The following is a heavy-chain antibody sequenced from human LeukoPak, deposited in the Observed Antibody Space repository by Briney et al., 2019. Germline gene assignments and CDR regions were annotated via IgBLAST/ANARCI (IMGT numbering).Heavy chain of an antibody. CDR1: GSSFTTYW. D-gene: IGHD1-20*01. CDR3: ARHGGNWPYYYYYMDV. J-gene: IGHJ6*03. Sequence: GESLKISCKASGSSFTTYWIGWVRQVPGKGLEGVGIIYPADSTAKYSPSFQGQVTISADKSISTAYLEWSSLKASDTAMYYCARHGGNWPYYYYYMDVWGKGTTVTVSS. CDR2: IYPADSTA. V-gene: IGHV5-51*01.